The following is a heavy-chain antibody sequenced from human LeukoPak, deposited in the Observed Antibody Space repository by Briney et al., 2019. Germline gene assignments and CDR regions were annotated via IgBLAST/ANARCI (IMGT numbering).Heavy chain of an antibody. CDR3: AKGGNYAPLDY. D-gene: IGHD1-7*01. Sequence: PGWSLRLSCAASGFTFSNSAMAWVRQAPGKGLEWVSAISTSGSDTIYTDSVKDRFTISRDNSKNTLYLQMNSLRAEDTAVYYCAKGGNYAPLDYWGQGTLVTVSS. J-gene: IGHJ4*02. V-gene: IGHV3-23*01. CDR2: ISTSGSDT. CDR1: GFTFSNSA.